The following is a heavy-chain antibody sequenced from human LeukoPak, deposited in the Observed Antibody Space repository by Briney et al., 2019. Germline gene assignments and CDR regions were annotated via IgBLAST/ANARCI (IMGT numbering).Heavy chain of an antibody. CDR2: TSHSGST. CDR1: GGSISSSY. J-gene: IGHJ3*02. V-gene: IGHV4-59*01. CDR3: PRGYYDAKGDSNPFDI. D-gene: IGHD4/OR15-4a*01. Sequence: PSETLSLTCTVSGGSISSSYWSWIRQPPGRGLEWIGYTSHSGSTNYKPSLKSRVSISVDTSKNQFSLKLTSVTAADTAMYYCPRGYYDAKGDSNPFDIWGQGTMVTVSS.